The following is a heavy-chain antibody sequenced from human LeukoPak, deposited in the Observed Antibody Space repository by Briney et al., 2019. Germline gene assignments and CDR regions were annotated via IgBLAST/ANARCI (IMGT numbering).Heavy chain of an antibody. Sequence: PGGSLRLSCAASAFTFSSYAMNWVRQAPGKGLEWVSGISGSGGTTYYADSVKGRYTSSRDNSKNTLYLQMNSLRAEDTAVYYWAKCRGVSNPYHFDSWGQGTLVTVSS. D-gene: IGHD5-24*01. CDR1: AFTFSSYA. J-gene: IGHJ4*02. CDR2: ISGSGGTT. V-gene: IGHV3-23*01. CDR3: AKCRGVSNPYHFDS.